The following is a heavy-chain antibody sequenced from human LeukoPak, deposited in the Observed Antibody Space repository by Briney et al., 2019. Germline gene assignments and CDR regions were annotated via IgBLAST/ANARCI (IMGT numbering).Heavy chain of an antibody. D-gene: IGHD3-22*01. CDR2: INPNSGGT. J-gene: IGHJ4*02. CDR3: ARVAAKYYYDSYPRGYFDY. Sequence: ASVKVSCKASGYTFTGYYMHWVRQAPGQGLEWMGWINPNSGGTNYAQKFQGRVTMTRDTSISTACMELSRLRSDDTAVYYCARVAAKYYYDSYPRGYFDYWGQGTLVTVSS. CDR1: GYTFTGYY. V-gene: IGHV1-2*02.